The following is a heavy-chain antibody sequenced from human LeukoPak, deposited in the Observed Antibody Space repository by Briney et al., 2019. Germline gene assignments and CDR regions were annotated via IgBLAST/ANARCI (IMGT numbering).Heavy chain of an antibody. CDR3: TTEFYPWLGYDY. J-gene: IGHJ4*02. D-gene: IGHD6-19*01. Sequence: GGSLRLSCAASGFTFSSYSMNWVRQAPGKGLEWVSSISSSSSYIYYADSVKGRFTISRDNAENSLYLQMNSLRAEDTAVYYCTTEFYPWLGYDYWGQGTLVTVSS. V-gene: IGHV3-21*01. CDR1: GFTFSSYS. CDR2: ISSSSSYI.